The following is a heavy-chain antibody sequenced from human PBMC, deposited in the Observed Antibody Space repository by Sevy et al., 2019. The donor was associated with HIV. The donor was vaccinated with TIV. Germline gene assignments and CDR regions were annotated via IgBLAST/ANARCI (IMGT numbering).Heavy chain of an antibody. D-gene: IGHD6-13*01. CDR2: IIPIFGTA. J-gene: IGHJ6*02. V-gene: IGHV1-69*13. CDR3: ARARQQLGNYYYYGMHV. CDR1: GGTFSSYA. Sequence: ASVKVSCKASGGTFSSYAISWVRQAPGQGLEWMGGIIPIFGTANYAQKFQGRVTITADESTSTAYMELSSLRSEDTAVYYCARARQQLGNYYYYGMHVWGQGTTVTVSS.